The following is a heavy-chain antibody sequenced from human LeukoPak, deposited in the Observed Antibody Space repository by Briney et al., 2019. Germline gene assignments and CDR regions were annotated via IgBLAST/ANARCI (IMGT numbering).Heavy chain of an antibody. CDR2: IYTSGST. D-gene: IGHD1-26*01. Sequence: PSETLSLTCTVSGGSISYFYWSWIRQPAGKGLEWIGRIYTSGSTNYNPSLKSRVTISVDTSKKQFSLKLSSVTAADTAVYYCARVRGSSGSYEYYHYMDVWGKGTTVTISS. V-gene: IGHV4-4*07. CDR1: GGSISYFY. CDR3: ARVRGSSGSYEYYHYMDV. J-gene: IGHJ6*03.